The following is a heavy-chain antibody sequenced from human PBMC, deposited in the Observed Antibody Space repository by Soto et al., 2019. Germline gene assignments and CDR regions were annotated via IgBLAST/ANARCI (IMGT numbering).Heavy chain of an antibody. Sequence: QVQLVESGGGLGKPGGSLRLSCAASGFTFSDFYMSWIRQAAGKGLEWVSYISSSGSTIYYADSVKGRFTISRDNAKNSVHLQMNSLRAEDTAVYYCATRYCSGGSCYSAALGYWGQGTLVTVSS. V-gene: IGHV3-11*01. CDR1: GFTFSDFY. CDR2: ISSSGSTI. J-gene: IGHJ4*02. D-gene: IGHD2-15*01. CDR3: ATRYCSGGSCYSAALGY.